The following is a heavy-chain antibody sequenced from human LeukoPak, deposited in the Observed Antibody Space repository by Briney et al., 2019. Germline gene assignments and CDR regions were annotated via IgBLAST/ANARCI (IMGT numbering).Heavy chain of an antibody. Sequence: GGSLRLSCAASGFTFSSYGMHWVRQAPGKGLEWVAVIWYDGSNKYYADSMKGRFTISRDNSKNTLYLQMNSLRAEDTAVYYCARAHYYDSSGYFDYWGQGTLVTVSS. CDR3: ARAHYYDSSGYFDY. V-gene: IGHV3-33*01. J-gene: IGHJ4*02. CDR1: GFTFSSYG. CDR2: IWYDGSNK. D-gene: IGHD3-22*01.